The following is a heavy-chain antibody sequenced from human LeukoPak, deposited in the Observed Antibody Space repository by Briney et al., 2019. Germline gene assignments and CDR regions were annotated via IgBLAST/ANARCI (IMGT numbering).Heavy chain of an antibody. CDR3: AKDAERGFDYSNSLEY. V-gene: IGHV3-33*03. CDR1: GFTFSSYA. Sequence: PGRSLRLSCAVSGFTFSSYAMYWVRQAPGKGLEWVAVIWSDGTEKYYADSVKGRFTISRDNSKNTLYLEMNSLRGEDTAVYYCAKDAERGFDYSNSLEYWGLGTLVTVSS. CDR2: IWSDGTEK. J-gene: IGHJ4*02. D-gene: IGHD4-11*01.